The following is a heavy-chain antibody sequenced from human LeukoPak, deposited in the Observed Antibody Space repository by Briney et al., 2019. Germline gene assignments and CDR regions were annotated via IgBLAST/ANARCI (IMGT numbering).Heavy chain of an antibody. D-gene: IGHD3-22*01. V-gene: IGHV4-61*02. CDR3: AREVSHYYDSSGTFDY. CDR2: IYTSGST. Sequence: SETLSLTCTVSGDSISSGSYYWSWIRQPAGKGLEWIGRIYTSGSTNYNPSLKSRVTIPVHTSKNQSSLKLSSVTAADTAVYYCAREVSHYYDSSGTFDYYGQGTLVTASS. CDR1: GDSISSGSYY. J-gene: IGHJ4*02.